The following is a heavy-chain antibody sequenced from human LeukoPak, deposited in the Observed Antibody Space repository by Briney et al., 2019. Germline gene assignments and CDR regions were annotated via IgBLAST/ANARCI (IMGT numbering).Heavy chain of an antibody. CDR3: VRGDNRDY. Sequence: GGSLRLSCAASGFSFSTSTMNWVRQAPGKGLEWISSIGKTSRDMYYADSVRGRFTITRDNAKNSLFLLMNSLRVEDTSVYYCVRGDNRDYWGQGTLVTVSS. D-gene: IGHD1-14*01. CDR1: GFSFSTST. J-gene: IGHJ4*02. V-gene: IGHV3-21*01. CDR2: IGKTSRDM.